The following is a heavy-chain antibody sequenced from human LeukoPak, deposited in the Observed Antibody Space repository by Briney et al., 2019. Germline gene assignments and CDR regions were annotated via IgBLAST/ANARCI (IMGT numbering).Heavy chain of an antibody. V-gene: IGHV3-49*04. CDR1: GFTFGDYS. Sequence: AGGSLRLSCTGSGFTFGDYSMNWVRQAPEKGLEWVAFIRSKAHGGTTEYAASVKGRFTFSRDDSRSVAYLQMNNLRTEDTAVYYCARDQVYYDFWSAYWGQGTLVTVSS. D-gene: IGHD3-3*01. CDR2: IRSKAHGGTT. J-gene: IGHJ4*02. CDR3: ARDQVYYDFWSAY.